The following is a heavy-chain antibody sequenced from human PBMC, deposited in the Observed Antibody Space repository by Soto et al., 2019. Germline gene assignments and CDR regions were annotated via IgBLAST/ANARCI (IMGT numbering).Heavy chain of an antibody. CDR3: ARGRKVLRFLDSGYYYMDV. Sequence: SETLSLTCAVYGGSFSGYYWSWIRQPPGKGLEWIGEINHSGSTNYNPSLKSRVTISVDTSKNQFSLKLSSVTAADTAVYYCARGRKVLRFLDSGYYYMDVWGKGTTVTVSS. CDR2: INHSGST. D-gene: IGHD3-3*01. CDR1: GGSFSGYY. J-gene: IGHJ6*03. V-gene: IGHV4-34*01.